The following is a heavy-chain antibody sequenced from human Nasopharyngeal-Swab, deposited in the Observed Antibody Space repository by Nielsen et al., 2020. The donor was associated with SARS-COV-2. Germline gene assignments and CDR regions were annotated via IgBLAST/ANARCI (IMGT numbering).Heavy chain of an antibody. CDR3: ERDVGGSPFDF. J-gene: IGHJ4*02. CDR2: IKQDGSEK. D-gene: IGHD2-15*01. Sequence: VRQAPGKGLEWVANIKQDGSEKYYVASVKGRFTISRDNAKNSLYLQMNSLRAEDTAVYYCERDVGGSPFDFWGQGTLVTVSS. V-gene: IGHV3-7*01.